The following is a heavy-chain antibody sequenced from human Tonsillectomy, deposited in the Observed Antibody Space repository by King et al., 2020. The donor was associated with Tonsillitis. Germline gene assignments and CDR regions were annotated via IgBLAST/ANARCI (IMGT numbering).Heavy chain of an antibody. CDR2: ISYRGST. D-gene: IGHD4-23*01. CDR1: GGSISTCGYY. CDR3: ASDWGNYGGNS. Sequence: VQLQESGPGLVKPSQTLSLTCTVSGGSISTCGYYWNWIRQHPGKGLEWIGYISYRGSTYYNPSLQSRVTISVDTSKNQFSLKLSSVTAADTAVYYCASDWGNYGGNSWGQGTLVTVSS. V-gene: IGHV4-31*03. J-gene: IGHJ4*02.